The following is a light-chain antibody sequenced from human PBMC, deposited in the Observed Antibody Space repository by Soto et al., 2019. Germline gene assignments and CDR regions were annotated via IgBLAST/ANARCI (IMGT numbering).Light chain of an antibody. J-gene: IGKJ2*01. V-gene: IGKV3-20*01. CDR1: QSVSSSY. CDR3: QQYGSSPHT. Sequence: EIGLTQSPGPLSLSPGERATLSCRASQSVSSSYLAWYQHKPGQAPRLLIYGASSRATGIPDRFSGSGSGTDFTLTISRLEPEDFAVYYCQQYGSSPHTFGQGTKLEIK. CDR2: GAS.